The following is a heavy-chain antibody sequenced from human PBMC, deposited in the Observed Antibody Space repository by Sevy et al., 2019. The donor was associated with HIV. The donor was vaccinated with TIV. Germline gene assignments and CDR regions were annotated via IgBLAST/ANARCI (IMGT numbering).Heavy chain of an antibody. CDR3: ARVAASYCTNDCYHRFDY. CDR1: GFSFSHYA. J-gene: IGHJ4*02. D-gene: IGHD2-8*01. CDR2: ISYDGTHK. V-gene: IGHV3-30-3*01. Sequence: GGSLRLSCAASGFSFSHYAFLWVRQAPGKGLEWVSLISYDGTHKYYADSVKGRFTISRDNSKNTLFLQMTNMKPDDTAVYYCARVAASYCTNDCYHRFDYWGQGTLVTVSS.